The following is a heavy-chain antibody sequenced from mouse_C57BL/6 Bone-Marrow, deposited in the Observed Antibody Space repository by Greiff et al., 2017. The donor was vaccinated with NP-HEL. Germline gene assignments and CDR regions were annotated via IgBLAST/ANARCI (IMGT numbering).Heavy chain of an antibody. CDR2: IDPENGYT. J-gene: IGHJ3*01. V-gene: IGHV14-4*01. CDR1: GFNIKDDY. Sequence: EVQRREDGAELVRPGASVKLSCTASGFNIKDDYMHWVQQRPEQGLEWIGWIDPENGYTEYASKLQGQFTITADTSSNTAYLQLSSLTSEDTAVYYCATEGAWFAYWGQGTLVTVSA. CDR3: ATEGAWFAY.